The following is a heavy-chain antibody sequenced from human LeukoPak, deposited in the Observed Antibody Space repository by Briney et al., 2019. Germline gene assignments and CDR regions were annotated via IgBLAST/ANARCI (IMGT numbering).Heavy chain of an antibody. CDR2: INPNSGGT. J-gene: IGHJ4*02. D-gene: IGHD3-10*01. Sequence: ASVKVSCKASGYTFTGYYMHWVRQAPGQGLEWMGWINPNSGGTNFAQKFQGRITMTRDTSISTAYMELSRLISDDTAIYYCARKAGYYYGSGDYWGQGTLVTVSS. CDR3: ARKAGYYYGSGDY. V-gene: IGHV1-2*02. CDR1: GYTFTGYY.